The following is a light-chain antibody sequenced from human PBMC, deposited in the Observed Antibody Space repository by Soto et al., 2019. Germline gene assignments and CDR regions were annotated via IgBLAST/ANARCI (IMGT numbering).Light chain of an antibody. J-gene: IGLJ3*02. Sequence: QSALTQPPSASGSPGQSVTISCTGTSSDIGGYNYVSWYQQHPGKAPKLIIYEVSKRPSGVPDRFSGSKSGNTASLTASGLQAEDEADYYCTSYAGSNNLVFAGGTQLTVL. CDR1: SSDIGGYNY. CDR2: EVS. V-gene: IGLV2-8*01. CDR3: TSYAGSNNLV.